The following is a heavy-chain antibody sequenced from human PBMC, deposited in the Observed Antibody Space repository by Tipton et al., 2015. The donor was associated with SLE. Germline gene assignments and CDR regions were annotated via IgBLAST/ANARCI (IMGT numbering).Heavy chain of an antibody. J-gene: IGHJ4*02. CDR3: ARDTSGDWGFDY. D-gene: IGHD3/OR15-3a*01. CDR1: GFTFTTYW. V-gene: IGHV3-7*01. CDR2: INQYGTTE. Sequence: SLRLSCVASGFTFTTYWMTWVRQAPGKGLEWVADINQYGTTERYVDSVKGRFTISRDNARNSLYLQLNSLRAEDTAVYYCARDTSGDWGFDYWGQGTLVTVSS.